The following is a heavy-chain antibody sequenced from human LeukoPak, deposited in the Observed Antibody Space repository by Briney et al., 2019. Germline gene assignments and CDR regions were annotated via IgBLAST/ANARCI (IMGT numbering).Heavy chain of an antibody. CDR2: ISYDGSNK. Sequence: GGSLRLSCAASGFTFSSYGMHWVRQAPGKGLEWVAVISYDGSNKYYADSVKGRFTISRDNSKNTLYLQMNSLRAEDTAVYYCAKDGDEVPEEFGYYYGMDVWGQGTTVTVSS. J-gene: IGHJ6*02. V-gene: IGHV3-30*18. D-gene: IGHD2-2*01. CDR1: GFTFSSYG. CDR3: AKDGDEVPEEFGYYYGMDV.